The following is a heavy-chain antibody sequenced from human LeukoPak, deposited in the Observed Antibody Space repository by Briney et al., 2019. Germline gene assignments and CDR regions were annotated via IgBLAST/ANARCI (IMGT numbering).Heavy chain of an antibody. CDR3: ARLSYYDTSGYYYFDY. V-gene: IGHV4-59*08. J-gene: IGHJ4*02. Sequence: SETLSLTCTVSGGSISTYYWSWIRQPPGKGLEWIGYIYYSGSTNYNPSLKSRVTISVDTSKNQFSLKLSSVTAADTAVYYCARLSYYDTSGYYYFDYWGQGSLVTVSS. CDR2: IYYSGST. D-gene: IGHD3-22*01. CDR1: GGSISTYY.